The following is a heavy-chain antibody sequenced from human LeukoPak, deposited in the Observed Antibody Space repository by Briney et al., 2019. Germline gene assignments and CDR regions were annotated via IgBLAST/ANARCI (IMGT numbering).Heavy chain of an antibody. CDR2: IYYSGST. D-gene: IGHD3-16*01. Sequence: SETLSLTCTVSGGSISSSSYYWGWIRQPPGKGREWIGSIYYSGSTYYNPSLKSRVTISVDTSKNQFSLKLSSVTAADTAVYYCARSGKSAYILDYWGQGTLVTVSS. V-gene: IGHV4-39*01. CDR3: ARSGKSAYILDY. CDR1: GGSISSSSYY. J-gene: IGHJ4*02.